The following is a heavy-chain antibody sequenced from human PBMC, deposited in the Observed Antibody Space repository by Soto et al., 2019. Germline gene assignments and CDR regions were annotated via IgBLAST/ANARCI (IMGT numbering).Heavy chain of an antibody. CDR1: GYSFISYW. V-gene: IGHV5-51*01. Sequence: GESLKISCKVSGYSFISYWIGWVRQMPGKGLEWMGTIYPDDSDTRYSPSFQGQVTISADKSISTAYLQWSSLKASDTAMYYCCWGELLGYFDYWGQGTLVTVSS. CDR2: IYPDDSDT. CDR3: CWGELLGYFDY. J-gene: IGHJ4*02. D-gene: IGHD1-26*01.